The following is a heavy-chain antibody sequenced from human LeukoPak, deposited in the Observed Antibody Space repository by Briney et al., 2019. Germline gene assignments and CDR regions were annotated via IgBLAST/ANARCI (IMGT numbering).Heavy chain of an antibody. D-gene: IGHD3-22*01. CDR3: ARQYYYDSSGYYYPLDY. CDR1: GFTFSSYW. CDR2: INSDGSST. Sequence: PGGSLRLSCAASGFTFSSYWMHWVRQAPGKGLVWVSRINSDGSSTSYADSVKGRFTISRDNAKNTLYLQMNSLRAEDTAVYYCARQYYYDSSGYYYPLDYWGQGTLVTVSS. J-gene: IGHJ4*02. V-gene: IGHV3-74*01.